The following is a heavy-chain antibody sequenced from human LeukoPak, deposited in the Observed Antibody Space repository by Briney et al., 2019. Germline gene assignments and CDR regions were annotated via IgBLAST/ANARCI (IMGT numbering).Heavy chain of an antibody. J-gene: IGHJ5*02. Sequence: SVKVSCKASGVPFSSYAISWVRQAPGQGLEWMGRIIPIFGTANYAQKFQGRVTITTDESTSTAYMELSSLRSEDTAVYYCAREAFVVVPAATWFDPWGQGTLVSVSS. CDR3: AREAFVVVPAATWFDP. CDR1: GVPFSSYA. CDR2: IIPIFGTA. D-gene: IGHD2-2*01. V-gene: IGHV1-69*05.